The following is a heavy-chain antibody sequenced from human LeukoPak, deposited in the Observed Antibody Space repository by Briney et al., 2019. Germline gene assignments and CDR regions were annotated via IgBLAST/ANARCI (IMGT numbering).Heavy chain of an antibody. Sequence: GASVKVSCKASGFTFTSTAVQWVRQARGQRLEWIGWILVGSGNTNYAQMFQERVTLTWDVSTSTAYMVLSSLRSEDTAIYYCASDPPYTSSSVWWGQGTLVTVSS. D-gene: IGHD6-6*01. CDR1: GFTFTSTA. CDR3: ASDPPYTSSSVW. J-gene: IGHJ4*02. CDR2: ILVGSGNT. V-gene: IGHV1-58*01.